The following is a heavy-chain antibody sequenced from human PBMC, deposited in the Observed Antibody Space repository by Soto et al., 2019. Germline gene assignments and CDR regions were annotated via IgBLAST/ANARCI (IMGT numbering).Heavy chain of an antibody. J-gene: IGHJ4*02. CDR3: ARRGSGSYSDY. Sequence: QLQLQESGPGLVKPSETLSLTCTVSGGSISSSSYYWGWIRQPPGKGLEWIGSIYYSGSTYYNPSRKSRVTISVDTSKNQFSLKLSSVTAADTAVYYCARRGSGSYSDYWGQGTLVTVSS. D-gene: IGHD3-10*01. CDR2: IYYSGST. CDR1: GGSISSSSYY. V-gene: IGHV4-39*01.